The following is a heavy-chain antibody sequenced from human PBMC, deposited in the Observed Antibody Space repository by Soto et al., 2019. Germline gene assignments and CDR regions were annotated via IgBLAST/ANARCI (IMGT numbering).Heavy chain of an antibody. D-gene: IGHD2-15*01. CDR2: ISAYCGNT. CDR3: ARDPCEGGQRHSRFGY. J-gene: IGHJ4*02. CDR1: GYTFTSYG. V-gene: IGHV1-18*01. Sequence: QVQLGQSGAEVKKPGSSVKVSCKASGYTFTSYGINWVRQAPGQGLEWMGWISAYCGNTNYAQKLQGRATMTTDPPPSTVYMEPRSPISDATAVYYCARDPCEGGQRHSRFGYWGPGTLVTVPS.